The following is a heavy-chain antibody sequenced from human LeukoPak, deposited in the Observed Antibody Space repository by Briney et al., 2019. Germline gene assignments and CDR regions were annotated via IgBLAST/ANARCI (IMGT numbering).Heavy chain of an antibody. J-gene: IGHJ4*02. CDR1: GITLSNYG. D-gene: IGHD3-22*01. CDR3: AKRGVVIRVILVGYHKEAYYFDS. V-gene: IGHV3-23*01. CDR2: LSGSGGST. Sequence: GGSLRLSCAVSGITLSNYGMTWVRQAPGKGLEWVAGLSGSGGSTNYADSVKGRFTISRDNAKNTLYLQMNSLRAEDTAVYFCAKRGVVIRVILVGYHKEAYYFDSWGQGVLVTVSS.